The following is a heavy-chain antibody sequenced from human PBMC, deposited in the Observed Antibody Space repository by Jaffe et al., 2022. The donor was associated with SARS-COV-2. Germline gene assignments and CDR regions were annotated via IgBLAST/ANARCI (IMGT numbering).Heavy chain of an antibody. CDR2: IYYSGST. V-gene: IGHV4-31*03. D-gene: IGHD3-22*01. J-gene: IGHJ4*02. CDR3: ARFVEHYYDSSGYIGMWFDY. CDR1: GGSISSGGYY. Sequence: QVQLQESGPGLVKPSQTLSLTCTVSGGSISSGGYYWSWIRQHPGKGLEWIGYIYYSGSTYYNPSLKSRVTISVDTSKNQFSLKLSSVTAADTAVYYCARFVEHYYDSSGYIGMWFDYWGQGTLVTVSS.